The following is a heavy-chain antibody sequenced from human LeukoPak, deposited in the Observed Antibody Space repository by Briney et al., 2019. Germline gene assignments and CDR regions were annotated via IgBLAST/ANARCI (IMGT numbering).Heavy chain of an antibody. J-gene: IGHJ6*03. V-gene: IGHV4-61*05. D-gene: IGHD2-2*01. CDR3: ARGKYCSSTSCPDYYYYYYMDV. CDR1: GGSISSSSYY. Sequence: SETLSLTCTVSGGSISSSSYYWGWIRQPPGKGLEWIGYIYYSGSTNYNPSLKSRVTISVDTSKNQFSLKLSSVTAADTAVYYCARGKYCSSTSCPDYYYYYYMDVWGKGTTVTVSS. CDR2: IYYSGST.